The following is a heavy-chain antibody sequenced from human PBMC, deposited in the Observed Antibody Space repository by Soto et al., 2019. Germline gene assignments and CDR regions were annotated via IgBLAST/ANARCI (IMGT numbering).Heavy chain of an antibody. CDR3: ARYSSTTNYYYGMDV. CDR2: IWYDGSHQ. D-gene: IGHD6-13*01. J-gene: IGHJ6*02. CDR1: GFTFSSYG. V-gene: IGHV3-33*01. Sequence: GGSLRLSCAASGFTFSSYGMHWVRQAPGKGLEWVAVIWYDGSHQYYTDSVKGRFTISRDNSKNTVFLQVNSLRAEDTAVYYCARYSSTTNYYYGMDVWGQGT.